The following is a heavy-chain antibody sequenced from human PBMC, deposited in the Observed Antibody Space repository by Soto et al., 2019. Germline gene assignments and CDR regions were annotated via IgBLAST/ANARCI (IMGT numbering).Heavy chain of an antibody. CDR1: GYTLTELS. CDR2: FDPEYGET. V-gene: IGHV1-24*01. J-gene: IGHJ4*02. CDR3: ATDNKIFGVALDY. D-gene: IGHD3-3*01. Sequence: ASVKVSCKVSGYTLTELSMHWVRQAPGKGLEWMGGFDPEYGETIYAQKFQGRVTMTEDTSTDTAYMELSSLRFEDTAVYYCATDNKIFGVALDYWGQGTLVTVSS.